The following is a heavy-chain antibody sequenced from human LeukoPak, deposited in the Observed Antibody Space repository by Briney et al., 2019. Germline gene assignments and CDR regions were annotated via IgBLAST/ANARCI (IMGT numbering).Heavy chain of an antibody. V-gene: IGHV3-48*01. CDR1: GFTFSFYS. CDR3: ARMSSRAFDM. J-gene: IGHJ3*02. Sequence: GGSLRLSCAASGFTFSFYSMNWVRQAPGKGLEWLSYISGSGSIVYYADSVKGRITISRDNAKNSLYLQMSSLRAEDTAVYYCARMSSRAFDMWGQGTMVTVSS. CDR2: ISGSGSIV.